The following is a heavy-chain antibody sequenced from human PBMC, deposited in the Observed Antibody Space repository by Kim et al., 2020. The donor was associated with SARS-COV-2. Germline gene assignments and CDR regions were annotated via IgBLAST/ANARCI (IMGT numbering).Heavy chain of an antibody. J-gene: IGHJ5*02. CDR1: GFSFNNAW. CDR2: IKSKADGATK. V-gene: IGHV3-15*05. D-gene: IGHD2-15*01. Sequence: GGSLRVSCAASGFSFNNAWVSWVRQAPGKGLEWVGRIKSKADGATKHYSLRVKGRFIISRDDSTNTMYLQINNLKTEDTAFYYCTTAAYCSGGSCQDNLFDPWGQGALVTVSS. CDR3: TTAAYCSGGSCQDNLFDP.